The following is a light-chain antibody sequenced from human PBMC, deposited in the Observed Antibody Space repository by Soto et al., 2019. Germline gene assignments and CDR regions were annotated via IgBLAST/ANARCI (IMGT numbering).Light chain of an antibody. CDR2: EVS. CDR3: CSYAGSTTQTYV. CDR1: HSDVGSYNL. J-gene: IGLJ1*01. V-gene: IGLV2-23*02. Sequence: QSALTQPASVSGSPGQSITISCIGTHSDVGSYNLVSWYQQHPGKAPKVIIYEVSERPSGVSDRFSGSKSGNTASLMISGLQAEDEADYYCCSYAGSTTQTYVFGSGTKVTVL.